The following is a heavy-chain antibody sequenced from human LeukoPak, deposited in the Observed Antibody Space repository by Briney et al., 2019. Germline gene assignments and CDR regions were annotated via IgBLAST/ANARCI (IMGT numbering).Heavy chain of an antibody. D-gene: IGHD5-18*01. CDR1: GGSISSYY. CDR2: IYYSGST. V-gene: IGHV4-59*08. Sequence: SETLSLTCTVSGGSISSYYWSWIRQPPGKGLEWIGYIYYSGSTNYNPSLKSRVTISVDTSKNQFSLKLSSVTAADTAVYYCARAAGQLWSPNYYYYGMDVWGQGTTVTVSS. CDR3: ARAAGQLWSPNYYYYGMDV. J-gene: IGHJ6*02.